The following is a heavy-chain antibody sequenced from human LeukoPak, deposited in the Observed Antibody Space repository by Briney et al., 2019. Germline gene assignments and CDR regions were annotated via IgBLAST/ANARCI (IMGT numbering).Heavy chain of an antibody. CDR1: GFTFSSYC. V-gene: IGHV3-21*01. D-gene: IGHD3-10*02. Sequence: PGGSLRLSCAASGFTFSSYCMDWVRQTPGKGLEWVSSISSSSSYIYYADSVKGRFTISRDNAKNSLYLQMNSLRAGDTGVYYCAELGITMIGGVWGKGTTVTISS. CDR2: ISSSSSYI. J-gene: IGHJ6*04. CDR3: AELGITMIGGV.